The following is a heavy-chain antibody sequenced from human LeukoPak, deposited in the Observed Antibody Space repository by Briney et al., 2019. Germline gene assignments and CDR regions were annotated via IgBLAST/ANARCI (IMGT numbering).Heavy chain of an antibody. CDR2: INPNSGGT. V-gene: IGHV1-2*02. CDR3: ARADPYCSGGSCYWFDP. Sequence: GASVKVSCKASGYTFTGYYMHWVRQAPGQGLEWMGWINPNSGGTNYAQKFQGRVTMTRDTSISTAYMELSRLRSDDTAVYYCARADPYCSGGSCYWFDPWSQGTLVTVSS. J-gene: IGHJ5*02. D-gene: IGHD2-15*01. CDR1: GYTFTGYY.